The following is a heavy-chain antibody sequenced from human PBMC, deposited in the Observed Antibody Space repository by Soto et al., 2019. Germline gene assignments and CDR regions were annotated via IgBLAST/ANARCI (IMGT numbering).Heavy chain of an antibody. CDR1: GDSISNSRFY. CDR3: ARDYFDSSDYTTNWFDP. J-gene: IGHJ5*02. CDR2: IYHTGNA. D-gene: IGHD3-22*01. Sequence: SSETLSLTCSVSGDSISNSRFYWAWIRQPPGEGLEWIGSIYHTGNAYYNPSPKSRVTIFVDTSKNQFSLKLTSVTAADTALYYCARDYFDSSDYTTNWFDPWGQGALVTVS. V-gene: IGHV4-39*01.